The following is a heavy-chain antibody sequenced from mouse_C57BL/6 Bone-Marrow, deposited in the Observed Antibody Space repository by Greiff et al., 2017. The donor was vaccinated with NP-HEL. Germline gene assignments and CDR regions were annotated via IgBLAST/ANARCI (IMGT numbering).Heavy chain of an antibody. CDR3: AMGYYGSSYGYFDV. CDR2: IHPSDSDT. J-gene: IGHJ1*03. Sequence: QVQLKQPGAELVKPEASVKVSCKASGYTFTSYWMHWVKQRPGQGLEWIGRIHPSDSDTNYNQKFKGKATLTVDKSSSTAYMQLSSLTSEDSAVYYCAMGYYGSSYGYFDVWGTGTTVTVSS. CDR1: GYTFTSYW. V-gene: IGHV1-74*01. D-gene: IGHD1-1*01.